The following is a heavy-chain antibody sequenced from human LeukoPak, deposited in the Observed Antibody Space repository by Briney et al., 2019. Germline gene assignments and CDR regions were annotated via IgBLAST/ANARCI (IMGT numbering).Heavy chain of an antibody. D-gene: IGHD2-15*01. Sequence: ASVKVSCKASGYTFTGYYMHWVRQAPGQGLEWMGWINPNSGGTSYAQKFQGRVTMTRDTSISTAYMELSELRSDDTAVYYCARGRCSSGSCYLFDYWGQGTLVTVSS. CDR3: ARGRCSSGSCYLFDY. CDR2: INPNSGGT. V-gene: IGHV1-2*02. CDR1: GYTFTGYY. J-gene: IGHJ4*02.